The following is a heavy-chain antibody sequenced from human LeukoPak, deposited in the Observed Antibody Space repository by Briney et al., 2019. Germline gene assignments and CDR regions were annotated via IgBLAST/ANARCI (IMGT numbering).Heavy chain of an antibody. V-gene: IGHV3-23*01. D-gene: IGHD6-13*01. CDR2: ISGSGGST. J-gene: IGHJ4*02. CDR3: AKDSGYSSSWYFGDY. Sequence: GGSLRLSCAASGFTFSSYGMSWVRQAPGKGLEWVSAISGSGGSTYYADSVKGRFTISKDNSKNTLYLQMNSLRAEDTAFYYCAKDSGYSSSWYFGDYWGQGTLVTVSS. CDR1: GFTFSSYG.